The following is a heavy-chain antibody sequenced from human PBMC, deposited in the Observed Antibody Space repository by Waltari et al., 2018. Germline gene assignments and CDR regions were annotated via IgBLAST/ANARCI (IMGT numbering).Heavy chain of an antibody. CDR2: IYYSGST. D-gene: IGHD6-19*01. Sequence: QVQLQESGPGLVKPSETLSLTCTVSGGSISSHYWSWIRQPPGKGLEWIGYIYYSGSTNYNPSLKSRVTISVDTSKTQFSLKLSSVTAADTAVYYCARFSSGWGWFDPWGQGTLVTVSS. CDR1: GGSISSHY. V-gene: IGHV4-59*11. J-gene: IGHJ5*02. CDR3: ARFSSGWGWFDP.